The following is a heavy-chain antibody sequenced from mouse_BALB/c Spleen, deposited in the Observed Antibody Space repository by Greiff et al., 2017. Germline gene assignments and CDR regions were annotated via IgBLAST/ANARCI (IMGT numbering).Heavy chain of an antibody. J-gene: IGHJ2*01. CDR3: ARFTSYGSPFDY. D-gene: IGHD1-1*01. CDR2: ISSGGST. CDR1: GFTFSSYA. Sequence: EVNLVESGGGLVKPGGSLKLSCAASGFTFSSYAMSWVRQTPEKRLEWVASISSGGSTYYPDSVKGRFTISRDNARNILYLQMSSLRSEDTAMYYCARFTSYGSPFDYWGQGTTLTVSS. V-gene: IGHV5-6-5*01.